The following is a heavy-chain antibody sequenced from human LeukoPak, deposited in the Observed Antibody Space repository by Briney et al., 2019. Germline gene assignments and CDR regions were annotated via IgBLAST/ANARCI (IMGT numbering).Heavy chain of an antibody. V-gene: IGHV3-11*04. J-gene: IGHJ6*03. CDR2: ISSSGSTI. D-gene: IGHD5-12*01. Sequence: GGSLRLSCAASGFTFSDYYMSWIRQAPGKGLEWVSYISSSGSTIYYADSVKGRFTISRDNAKNSLYLQMNSLRAEDTAVYYCARDYEKWLHYMDVWGKGTTVTVSS. CDR3: ARDYEKWLHYMDV. CDR1: GFTFSDYY.